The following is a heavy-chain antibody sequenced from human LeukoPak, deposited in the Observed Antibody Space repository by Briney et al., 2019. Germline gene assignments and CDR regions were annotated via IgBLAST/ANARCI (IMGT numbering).Heavy chain of an antibody. Sequence: PSETLSLTCTVSGGSISSYYWSWIRQPPGKGLEWIGYIYYSGSTNYNPSLKSRVTISVDTSKNQFSLKLSSVTAADTAVYYCARGYGSGNYIDYWGQGTLVTVS. V-gene: IGHV4-59*12. J-gene: IGHJ4*02. CDR3: ARGYGSGNYIDY. CDR1: GGSISSYY. CDR2: IYYSGST. D-gene: IGHD3-10*01.